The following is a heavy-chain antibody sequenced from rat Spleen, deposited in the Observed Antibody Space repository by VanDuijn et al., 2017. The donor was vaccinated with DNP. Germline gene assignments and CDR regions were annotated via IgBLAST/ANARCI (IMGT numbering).Heavy chain of an antibody. D-gene: IGHD1-10*01. CDR2: MWSGGST. CDR3: ARNSRIYNNYYFDY. Sequence: EVQLKESGPGLVQPSQTLSLTCTVSGFSLTDYSVHWVRQPPGKGLEWMGVMWSGGSTAYNSALKSRLSISRDTSKSQVFLKMNSLQTEDTAMYFCARNSRIYNNYYFDYWGQGVMVTVSS. J-gene: IGHJ2*01. V-gene: IGHV2S63*01. CDR1: GFSLTDYS.